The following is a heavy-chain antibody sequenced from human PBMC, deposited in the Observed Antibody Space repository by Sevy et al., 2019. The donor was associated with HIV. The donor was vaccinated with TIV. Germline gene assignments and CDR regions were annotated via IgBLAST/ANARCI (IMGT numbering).Heavy chain of an antibody. Sequence: GGSLRLSCVASGFTFGKYGMHWVRQAPGKGLEWVAFIRYDGSTKYYRDSMRGRLIISRDNSKNTVDLQINTLRPDDTAVYYCAKVRDTMITFGVCESRGQGTLVTVSS. CDR3: AKVRDTMITFGVCES. D-gene: IGHD3-16*01. J-gene: IGHJ4*02. CDR1: GFTFGKYG. V-gene: IGHV3-30*02. CDR2: IRYDGSTK.